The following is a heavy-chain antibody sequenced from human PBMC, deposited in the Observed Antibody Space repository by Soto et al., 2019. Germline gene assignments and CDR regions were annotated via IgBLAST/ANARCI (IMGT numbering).Heavy chain of an antibody. V-gene: IGHV1-8*02. CDR1: GYTFTNND. CDR2: MNPGSGDT. D-gene: IGHD5-18*01. CDR3: ARMESFGSLNWFDP. J-gene: IGHJ5*02. Sequence: ASVKVSCKASGYTFTNNDVSWVRQATGQGLEWMGWMNPGSGDTGYAQKFQGRITMTRDISIATAYMELNSLTSEDTAIYYCARMESFGSLNWFDPWGQGTLVTVSS.